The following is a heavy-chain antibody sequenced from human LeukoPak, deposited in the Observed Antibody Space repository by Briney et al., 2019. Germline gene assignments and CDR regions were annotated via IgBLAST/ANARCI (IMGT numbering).Heavy chain of an antibody. Sequence: GGSLRLSCAASGLTFWDYWMTGGRQAPGEGLEWVANIKKDGSGKNHVDCVKGRFTISRDNAKNSVFLQKNSLRPEDAAVYYCARDVSEENDSSSRIHLDSWGRGTLVSVSS. D-gene: IGHD6-6*01. CDR3: ARDVSEENDSSSRIHLDS. V-gene: IGHV3-7*01. J-gene: IGHJ4*02. CDR2: IKKDGSGK. CDR1: GLTFWDYW.